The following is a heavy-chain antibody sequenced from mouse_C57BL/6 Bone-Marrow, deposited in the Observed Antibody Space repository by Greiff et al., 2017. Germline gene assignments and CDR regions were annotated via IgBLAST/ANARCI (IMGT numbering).Heavy chain of an antibody. CDR1: GYTFTSSG. D-gene: IGHD1-1*01. J-gene: IGHJ2*01. CDR3: ARSGLRYYYGSSS. V-gene: IGHV1-81*01. CDR2: IYPRSGNT. Sequence: QVQLQQSGAELARPGASVKLSCKASGYTFTSSGISWVKQRTGQGLEWIGEIYPRSGNTYYNEKFKGKATLTADKSSSTAYMELRSLTSEDSAVYFCARSGLRYYYGSSSWGQGTTLTVSS.